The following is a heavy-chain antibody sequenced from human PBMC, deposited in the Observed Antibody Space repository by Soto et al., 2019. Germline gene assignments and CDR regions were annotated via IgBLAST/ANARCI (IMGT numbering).Heavy chain of an antibody. CDR1: GFTFSNYN. J-gene: IGHJ4*02. D-gene: IGHD7-27*01. V-gene: IGHV3-21*01. CDR3: ARDDVSRTGEEGLLDY. CDR2: ISGSSGFV. Sequence: EVQLVESGGGLVQPGGSLRLSCTASGFTFSNYNMNWVRQAPGKGLEWLSSISGSSGFVSYAYSVKGRFTIPRHNAKYSVFLQMNSLRVEDTAVYFCARDDVSRTGEEGLLDYWGQGTLVTVSS.